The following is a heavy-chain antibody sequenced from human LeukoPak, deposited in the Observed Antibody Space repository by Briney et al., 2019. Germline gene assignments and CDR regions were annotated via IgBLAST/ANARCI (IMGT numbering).Heavy chain of an antibody. J-gene: IGHJ4*02. V-gene: IGHV3-30*02. CDR1: GFTFSSYG. D-gene: IGHD3-10*01. CDR2: IRYDGSNK. CDR3: AFLWFGELLSTFDY. Sequence: GGSLRLSCAASGFTFSSYGMHWVRQAPGKGLEWVAFIRYDGSNKYYADSVKGRFTISRDNSKNTLYLQMNSLRAEDTAVYYCAFLWFGELLSTFDYWGQGTLVTVSS.